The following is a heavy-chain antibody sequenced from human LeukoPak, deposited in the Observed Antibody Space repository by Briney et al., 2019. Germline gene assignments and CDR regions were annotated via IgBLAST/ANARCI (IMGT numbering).Heavy chain of an antibody. J-gene: IGHJ4*02. CDR1: GGSISTYY. CDR3: ARGGGYASPIGY. D-gene: IGHD5-12*01. Sequence: SETLSLTCTLSGGSISTYYWSWLRQPPGKGLEWIGYIYHSGSTNYNPPLKSRVTISVDTSKNQFSLKLSSVTAADTAVYYCARGGGYASPIGYWGQGALVTVSS. CDR2: IYHSGST. V-gene: IGHV4-59*01.